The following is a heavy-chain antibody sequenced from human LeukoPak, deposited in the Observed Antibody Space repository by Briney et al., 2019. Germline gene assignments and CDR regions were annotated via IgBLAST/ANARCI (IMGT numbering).Heavy chain of an antibody. Sequence: HAGGSLRLSCAASGFTFDDYAMHWVRQAPGKGLEWVSGISWNSGSIGYADSVKGRFTISRDNAKNSLYLQMNSLRAEDTALYYCAKVGAMAGGYYFDCWGQGTLVTVSS. V-gene: IGHV3-9*01. CDR3: AKVGAMAGGYYFDC. D-gene: IGHD6-19*01. CDR1: GFTFDDYA. J-gene: IGHJ4*02. CDR2: ISWNSGSI.